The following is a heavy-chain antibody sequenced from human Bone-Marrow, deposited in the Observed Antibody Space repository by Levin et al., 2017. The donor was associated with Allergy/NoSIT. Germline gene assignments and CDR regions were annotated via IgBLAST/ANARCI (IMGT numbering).Heavy chain of an antibody. CDR2: IFYSGNT. CDR3: AREDASVSFVDY. D-gene: IGHD3-10*01. CDR1: GDSISSSSYY. J-gene: IGHJ4*02. V-gene: IGHV4-39*07. Sequence: SETLSLTCSVSGDSISSSSYYWGWIRQPPGKGLEWIGTIFYSGNTYYNPSLKSRVTLSVDTSKNQFSLKLASVTAADTAVYYCAREDASVSFVDYWGQGTLVIVSS.